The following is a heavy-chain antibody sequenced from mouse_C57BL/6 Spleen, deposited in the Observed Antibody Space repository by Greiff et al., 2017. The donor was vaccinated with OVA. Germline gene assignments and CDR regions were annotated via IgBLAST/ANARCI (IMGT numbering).Heavy chain of an antibody. Sequence: EVQLQQSGAELVRPGASVKLSCTASGFNIKDDYMHWVKQRPEQGLEWIGWIDPENGDTEYASKFQGKATITADTSSNTAYLQLSSLTSEDTAVYYCTTGYYGSSYWFAYWGQGTLVTVSA. J-gene: IGHJ3*01. CDR3: TTGYYGSSYWFAY. V-gene: IGHV14-4*01. D-gene: IGHD1-1*01. CDR1: GFNIKDDY. CDR2: IDPENGDT.